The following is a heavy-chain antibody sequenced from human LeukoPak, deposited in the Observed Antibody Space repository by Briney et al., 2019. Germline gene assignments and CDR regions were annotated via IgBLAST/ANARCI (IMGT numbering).Heavy chain of an antibody. D-gene: IGHD3-10*01. V-gene: IGHV3-33*01. J-gene: IGHJ3*02. CDR2: IWYDGGNK. CDR3: ARDKLTGNAFDI. Sequence: GGSLRLSCAASGFTFSNYGMHWVRQAPGKGLEWVTIIWYDGGNKYYADSVKGRFTISRDNSKNTLFLQMNSLRAEDTAVYYCARDKLTGNAFDIWGQGTMVTVSS. CDR1: GFTFSNYG.